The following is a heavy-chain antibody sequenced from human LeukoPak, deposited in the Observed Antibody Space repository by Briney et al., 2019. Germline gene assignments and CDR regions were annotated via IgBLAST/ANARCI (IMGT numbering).Heavy chain of an antibody. CDR1: GGSISSYY. CDR2: IYTSWST. V-gene: IGHV4-4*07. CDR3: ATDHESSNMPY. D-gene: IGHD2-2*01. J-gene: IGHJ4*02. Sequence: SETLSLTCTVSGGSISSYYWSWIRQPAGKGLEWIGRIYTSWSTNYNPSVKSQVTISVDKCKNQVSPNLSSVTAADTSVDYGATDHESSNMPYWGQGTLVTVSS.